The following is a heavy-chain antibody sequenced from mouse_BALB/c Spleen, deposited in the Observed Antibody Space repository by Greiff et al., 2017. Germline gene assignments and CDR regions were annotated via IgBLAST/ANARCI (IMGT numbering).Heavy chain of an antibody. CDR3: AREGMGYDAWFAY. Sequence: EVHLVESGGGLVQPGGSLKLSCAASGFTFSSYGMSWVRQTPDKRLELVATINSNGGSTYYPDSVKGRFTISRDNAKNTLYLQMSSLKSEDTAMYYCAREGMGYDAWFAYWGQGTLVTVSA. J-gene: IGHJ3*01. D-gene: IGHD2-2*01. CDR1: GFTFSSYG. CDR2: INSNGGST. V-gene: IGHV5-6-3*01.